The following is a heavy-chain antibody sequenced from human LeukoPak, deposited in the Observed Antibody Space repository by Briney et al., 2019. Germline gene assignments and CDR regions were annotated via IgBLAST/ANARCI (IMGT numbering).Heavy chain of an antibody. CDR1: GFTVSSNY. CDR2: IFSGGST. J-gene: IGHJ5*02. CDR3: AREILFHDYGGEKPYNWFDP. D-gene: IGHD4-23*01. Sequence: GGSLRLSCAASGFTVSSNYMNWVRQAPGKGLEWVSVIFSGGSTYYADPVRGRFTISRDNPRNTVCLQMNSLRAEDTAVYYCAREILFHDYGGEKPYNWFDPWGQGTLVTVSS. V-gene: IGHV3-53*01.